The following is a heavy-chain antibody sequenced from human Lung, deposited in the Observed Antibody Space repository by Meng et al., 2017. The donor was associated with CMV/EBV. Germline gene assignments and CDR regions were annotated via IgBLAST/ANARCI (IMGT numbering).Heavy chain of an antibody. J-gene: IGHJ4*02. D-gene: IGHD3-22*01. CDR1: GFTFSSYW. CDR2: INSDGSST. Sequence: GGSXRLSCAASGFTFSSYWMHWVRQAPGKVLVWVSRINSDGSSTSYADSVKGRFTISRDNAKNTLYLQMNRLRAEDTAVYYCARAADPYDYYDSSGYYGYXGQGXLVTVSS. CDR3: ARAADPYDYYDSSGYYGY. V-gene: IGHV3-74*01.